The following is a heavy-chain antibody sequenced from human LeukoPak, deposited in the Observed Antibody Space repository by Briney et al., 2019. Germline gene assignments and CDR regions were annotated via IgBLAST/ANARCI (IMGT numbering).Heavy chain of an antibody. CDR3: AKDDAWLQYEN. D-gene: IGHD5-24*01. CDR2: ISYDGSNK. CDR1: GFTFSSYA. Sequence: GGSLRLSCAASGFTFSSYAMHWVRQAPGKGLEWVAVISYDGSNKYYADSVKGRFTISRDNSRNTVSLQMNYLRAEDTAIYYCAKDDAWLQYENWGQGILVTVPS. V-gene: IGHV3-30*04. J-gene: IGHJ4*02.